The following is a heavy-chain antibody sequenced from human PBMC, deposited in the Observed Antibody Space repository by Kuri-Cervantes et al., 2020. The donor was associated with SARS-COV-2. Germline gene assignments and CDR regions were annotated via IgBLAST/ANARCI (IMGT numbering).Heavy chain of an antibody. CDR2: IIPIFGTA. CDR3: ASSPVYQLRARNLYYFDY. Sequence: SVKVSCKASGYTFTSYDINWVRQAPGQGLEWMGGIIPIFGTANYAQKFQGRVTITADESTSTAYMELSSLRSEDTAVYYCASSPVYQLRARNLYYFDYWGQGTLVTVSS. J-gene: IGHJ4*02. V-gene: IGHV1-69*13. CDR1: GYTFTSYD. D-gene: IGHD2-2*01.